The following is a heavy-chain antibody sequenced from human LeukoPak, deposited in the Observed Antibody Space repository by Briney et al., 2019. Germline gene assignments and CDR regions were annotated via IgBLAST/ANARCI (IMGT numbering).Heavy chain of an antibody. CDR1: GYTFTNYY. J-gene: IGHJ4*02. CDR2: INPSGGST. Sequence: ASVKVSCKASGYTFTNYYVNWVRQAPGQGLEWMGIINPSGGSTSYAQEFQGRVTMTRDMSTSTVYMEVSSLRSGDTAVYYCATQAFDYWGQGTLVTVSS. V-gene: IGHV1-46*01. CDR3: ATQAFDY.